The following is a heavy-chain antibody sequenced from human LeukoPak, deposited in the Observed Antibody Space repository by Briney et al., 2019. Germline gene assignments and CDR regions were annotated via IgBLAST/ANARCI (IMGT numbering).Heavy chain of an antibody. CDR3: AKSGGIVATDY. Sequence: GGSLRLSCAASGFTFSSYSMNWVRQAPGKGLEWVSSISSSSSYIYYADSVKGRFTISRDNSKNTLYLQMNSLRAEDTAVYYCAKSGGIVATDYWGQGTLVTVSS. V-gene: IGHV3-21*04. D-gene: IGHD5-12*01. CDR1: GFTFSSYS. CDR2: ISSSSSYI. J-gene: IGHJ4*02.